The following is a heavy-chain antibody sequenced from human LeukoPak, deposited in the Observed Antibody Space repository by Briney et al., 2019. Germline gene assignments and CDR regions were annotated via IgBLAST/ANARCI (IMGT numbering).Heavy chain of an antibody. CDR2: IWYDGSNK. V-gene: IGHV3-33*06. CDR1: GFTFSSYG. J-gene: IGHJ4*02. Sequence: GGSLRLSCAASGFTFSSYGMHWVRQAPGKGLEWVAVIWYDGSNKYYADSVKGRFTISRDNSKNTLFLLINSLRAEDTAVYYCAKDARRTNGWYFFDYWGQGTLVTVSS. D-gene: IGHD6-19*01. CDR3: AKDARRTNGWYFFDY.